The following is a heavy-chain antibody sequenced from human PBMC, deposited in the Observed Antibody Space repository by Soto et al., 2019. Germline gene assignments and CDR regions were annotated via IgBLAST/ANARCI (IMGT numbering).Heavy chain of an antibody. Sequence: GGSLRLSCAASGFTVSSNYMSWVRQAPGKGLEWVSVIYSGGSTYYADSVKGRFTISRDNSKNTLYLQMNSLRAEDTAVYYCAREGNSGYDFTGYCYGMDVWGQGTTVTVSS. CDR3: AREGNSGYDFTGYCYGMDV. CDR2: IYSGGST. CDR1: GFTVSSNY. D-gene: IGHD5-12*01. V-gene: IGHV3-53*01. J-gene: IGHJ6*02.